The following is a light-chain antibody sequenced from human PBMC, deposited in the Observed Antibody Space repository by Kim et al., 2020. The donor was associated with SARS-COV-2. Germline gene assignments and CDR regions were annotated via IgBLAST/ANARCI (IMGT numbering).Light chain of an antibody. V-gene: IGKV1-33*01. Sequence: DIQMTQSPSSLTASVGDRVTITCQASQDIKNYVNWYQQKPGKAPKLLIYDASNLETGVPSRFSGSGSGTDFAFTITSLQPEDLATYYCQQFDNLPLTFGGGTKVDIK. CDR3: QQFDNLPLT. CDR1: QDIKNY. J-gene: IGKJ4*01. CDR2: DAS.